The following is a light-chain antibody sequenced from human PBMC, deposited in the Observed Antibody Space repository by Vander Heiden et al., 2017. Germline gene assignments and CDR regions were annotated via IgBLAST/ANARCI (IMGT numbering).Light chain of an antibody. V-gene: IGKV3D-15*01. CDR1: QCVSSN. CDR3: QQYNNCPPWT. CDR2: DAS. Sequence: DIEMTQSPATLSASPGERATLSCRASQCVSSNLAWYQQKPGQAPRLLIYDASIRVTGSPARFSGSWSGTKFSLTIISLQSEDFAVYYCQQYNNCPPWTFGQGTKVEIK. J-gene: IGKJ1*01.